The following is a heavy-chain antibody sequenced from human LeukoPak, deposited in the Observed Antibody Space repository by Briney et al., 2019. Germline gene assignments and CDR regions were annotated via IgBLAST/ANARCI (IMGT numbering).Heavy chain of an antibody. J-gene: IGHJ5*02. CDR3: ARGGILTGDHQISNWFDP. CDR1: GGSFSGYY. V-gene: IGHV4-34*01. D-gene: IGHD7-27*01. CDR2: INHSGST. Sequence: PSETLSLTCAVYGGSFSGYYWSWIRQPPGKGLEWIGEINHSGSTNYNPSLKSRVTISVDTSKNQFSLNLSSVTAEETAVYYCARGGILTGDHQISNWFDPWGQGTLVTVSS.